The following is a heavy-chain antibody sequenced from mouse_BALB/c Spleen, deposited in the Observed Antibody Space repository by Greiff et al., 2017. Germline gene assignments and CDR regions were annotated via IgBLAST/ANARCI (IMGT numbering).Heavy chain of an antibody. Sequence: EVKLVESGGGLVQPGGSRKLSCAASGFTFSSFGMHWVRQAPEKGLEWVAYISSGSSTIYYADTVKGRFTISRDNPKNTLFLQMTSLRSEDTAMYYWAREGIYYDYFYAMDYWGQGTTVTVSS. CDR1: GFTFSSFG. CDR3: AREGIYYDYFYAMDY. J-gene: IGHJ4*01. V-gene: IGHV5-17*02. CDR2: ISSGSSTI. D-gene: IGHD2-4*01.